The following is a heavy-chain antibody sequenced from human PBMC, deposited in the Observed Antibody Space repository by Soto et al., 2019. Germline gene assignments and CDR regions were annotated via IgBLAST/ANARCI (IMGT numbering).Heavy chain of an antibody. Sequence: GGSLRLSCAASGFTFSSYWMHWVRQAPGKGLVWVSRINSDGSSTSYADSVKGRFTISRDNAKNTLYLQMNSLRAEDTAVYYCARFFFMVFYHYYYMVGRCTGTMVTVFS. V-gene: IGHV3-74*01. CDR3: ARFFFMVFYHYYYMVG. J-gene: IGHJ6*03. D-gene: IGHD3-10*01. CDR1: GFTFSSYW. CDR2: INSDGSST.